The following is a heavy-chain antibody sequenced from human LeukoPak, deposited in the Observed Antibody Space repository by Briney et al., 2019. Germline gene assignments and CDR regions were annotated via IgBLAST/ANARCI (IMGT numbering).Heavy chain of an antibody. CDR1: GFTFSSYW. V-gene: IGHV3-74*01. D-gene: IGHD3-22*01. CDR3: VRQYSYDSSGYYPWDY. Sequence: GGSLRLSCAASGFTFSSYWMHWVRQARGKGLVWVSRINSDGSSTTYADSVKGRFTISRDNDKNTLYLQMNSLRGEDTAMYYCVRQYSYDSSGYYPWDYWGQGTLVTVSS. J-gene: IGHJ4*02. CDR2: INSDGSST.